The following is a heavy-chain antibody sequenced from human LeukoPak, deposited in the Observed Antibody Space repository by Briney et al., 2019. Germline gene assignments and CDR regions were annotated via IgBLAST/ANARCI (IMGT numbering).Heavy chain of an antibody. CDR2: IYYSGST. Sequence: SETLSLTCTVSGGSISSYYWSWIRQPPGKGLEWIGYIYYSGSTYYNPSLKSRVTISVDTSKNQFSLKLSSVTAADTAVHYCARVNSSSWYYSDYWGQGTLVTVSS. CDR3: ARVNSSSWYYSDY. D-gene: IGHD6-13*01. J-gene: IGHJ4*02. V-gene: IGHV4-59*12. CDR1: GGSISSYY.